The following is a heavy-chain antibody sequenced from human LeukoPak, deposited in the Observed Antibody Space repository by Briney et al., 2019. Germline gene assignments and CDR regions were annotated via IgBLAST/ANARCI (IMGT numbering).Heavy chain of an antibody. CDR3: ARDRGAKEDGMDV. J-gene: IGHJ6*02. CDR1: GFTFSSYS. CDR2: ISSSSSYI. V-gene: IGHV3-21*01. D-gene: IGHD1-26*01. Sequence: GGSLRLSCAASGFTFSSYSMNWVRQAPGKGLEWVSSISSSSSYIYYADSVKGRFTISRDNAKNSLYLQMNSLRAEDTAVYYCARDRGAKEDGMDVWGQGTTVTVSS.